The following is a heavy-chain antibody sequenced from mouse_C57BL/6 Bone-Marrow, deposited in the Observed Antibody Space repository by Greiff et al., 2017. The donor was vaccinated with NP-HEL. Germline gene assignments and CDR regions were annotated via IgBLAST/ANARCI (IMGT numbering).Heavy chain of an antibody. CDR1: GYAFSSSW. D-gene: IGHD2-1*01. CDR3: AREGNPFYYYAMDY. J-gene: IGHJ4*01. Sequence: QVQLQQSGPELVKPGASVKISCEASGYAFSSSWMNWVKQRPGKGLEWIGRIYPGDGDTNYNGKFKGKATLTADKSSSTAYMQLSSLTSEDSAVYFCAREGNPFYYYAMDYWGQGTSVTVSS. CDR2: IYPGDGDT. V-gene: IGHV1-82*01.